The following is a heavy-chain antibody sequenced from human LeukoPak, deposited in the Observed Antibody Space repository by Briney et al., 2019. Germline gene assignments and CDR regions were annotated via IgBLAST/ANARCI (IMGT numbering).Heavy chain of an antibody. V-gene: IGHV3-21*01. CDR2: ISSSSSYI. CDR3: ARDPPPAYSGYRPPGDLGIAVAGTWDY. J-gene: IGHJ4*02. Sequence: GGPLRLSCAASGFTFSSYSMNWVRQAPGKGLEWVSSISSSSSYIYYADSVKGRFTISRDNAKNSLYLQMNSLRAEDTAVYYCARDPPPAYSGYRPPGDLGIAVAGTWDYWGQGTLVTVSS. CDR1: GFTFSSYS. D-gene: IGHD6-19*01.